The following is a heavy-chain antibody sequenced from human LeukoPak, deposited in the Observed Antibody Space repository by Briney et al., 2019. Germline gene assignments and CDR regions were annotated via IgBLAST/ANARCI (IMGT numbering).Heavy chain of an antibody. CDR2: IWSDATNQ. CDR1: GYTFSHFS. CDR3: RKAAAGGFDYSNSLEH. Sequence: GGSLRLSCEESGYTFSHFSMHWVGQAPGKGPEWVAVIWSDATNQYYADSVKGRFTISRDNFKGTVSLEMNSLRVEDTAVYYWRKAAAGGFDYSNSLEHWGQGSLVIVSS. D-gene: IGHD4-11*01. J-gene: IGHJ5*02. V-gene: IGHV3-33*06.